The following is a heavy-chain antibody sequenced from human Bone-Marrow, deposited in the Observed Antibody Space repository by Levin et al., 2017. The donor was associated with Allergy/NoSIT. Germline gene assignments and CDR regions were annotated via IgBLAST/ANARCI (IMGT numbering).Heavy chain of an antibody. V-gene: IGHV3-73*01. CDR3: TTYCSGGSCYSMGYYYYYMDV. Sequence: GESLISCAASGFTFSGSAMHWVRQASGKGLEWVGRIRSKANSYATAYAASVKGRFTISRDDSKNTAYLQMNSLKTEDTAVYYCTTYCSGGSCYSMGYYYYYMDVWGKGTTVTVSS. CDR1: GFTFSGSA. J-gene: IGHJ6*03. CDR2: IRSKANSYAT. D-gene: IGHD2-15*01.